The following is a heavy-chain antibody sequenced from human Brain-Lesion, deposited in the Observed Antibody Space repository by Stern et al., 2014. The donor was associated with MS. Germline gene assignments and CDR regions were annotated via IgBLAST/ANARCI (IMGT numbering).Heavy chain of an antibody. V-gene: IGHV1-2*02. J-gene: IGHJ6*02. CDR2: INTNTGGT. D-gene: IGHD3-3*01. Sequence: VQLVESGAEVKKPGASVKVSCKTSGYIFTRYYIHWVRQAPGQGLEWMAWINTNTGGTKHAQKFQGRVTMSRDTSISTAYVELSSLTSDDTAVYYCARDQRGITIFGVVTDYYYLGMDVWGQGTTVTVSS. CDR1: GYIFTRYY. CDR3: ARDQRGITIFGVVTDYYYLGMDV.